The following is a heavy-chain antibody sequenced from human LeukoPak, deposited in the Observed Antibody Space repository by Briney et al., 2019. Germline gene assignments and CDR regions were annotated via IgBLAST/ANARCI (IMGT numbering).Heavy chain of an antibody. V-gene: IGHV3-30*18. CDR2: ISYDGSNK. J-gene: IGHJ5*02. CDR1: GFTFSSYG. CDR3: AKPST. Sequence: GRSLRLSCAASGFTFSSYGMHWVRQAPGKGLEWVAVISYDGSNKYYADSVKGRFTISRDNSKNTLYLQMNSLRAEDTAVYYCAKPSTWGQGTLVTVSS.